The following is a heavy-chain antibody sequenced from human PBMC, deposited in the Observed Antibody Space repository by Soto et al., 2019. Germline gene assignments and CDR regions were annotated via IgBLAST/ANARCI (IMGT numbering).Heavy chain of an antibody. CDR3: AKDYSIAVAGTMFDY. V-gene: IGHV3-23*01. J-gene: IGHJ4*02. CDR1: GFTFSSYA. CDR2: ISGSGGST. Sequence: GGSLRLSCAASGFTFSSYAMSWVRQAPGKGLEWASAISGSGGSTYYADSVKGRFTISRDNSKNTLYLQMNSLRAEDTAVYYCAKDYSIAVAGTMFDYWGQGTLVTVSS. D-gene: IGHD6-19*01.